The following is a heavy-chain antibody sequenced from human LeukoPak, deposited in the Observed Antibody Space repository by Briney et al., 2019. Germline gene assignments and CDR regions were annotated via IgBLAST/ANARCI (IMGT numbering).Heavy chain of an antibody. V-gene: IGHV1-18*04. J-gene: IGHJ3*02. CDR1: GYTFTSYY. D-gene: IGHD6-19*01. CDR3: ARGLQENLAWLTAFSAFDI. CDR2: ISAYNGNT. Sequence: ASVKVSCKASGYTFTSYYMHWVRQAPGQGLEWMGWISAYNGNTNYAQKVQGRVTMTTDTSTSTAYMELRSLRSDDTAVYYCARGLQENLAWLTAFSAFDIWGQGTMVTVSS.